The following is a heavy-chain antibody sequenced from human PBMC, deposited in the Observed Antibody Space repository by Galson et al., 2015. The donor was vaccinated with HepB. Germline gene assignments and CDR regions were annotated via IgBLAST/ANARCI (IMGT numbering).Heavy chain of an antibody. CDR3: ARQAIGYSGRGDGFDL. J-gene: IGHJ3*01. D-gene: IGHD2-2*02. CDR1: GYNFTNYW. Sequence: QSGAEVKKPGESLRISCQGSGYNFTNYWVTWVRQMPGEGLEWMGKIDPVDSYTNYSPSFQGHVTISTDKSISTAYLQWSSLKASDTAMYYCARQAIGYSGRGDGFDLWGQGTLVTLSS. CDR2: IDPVDSYT. V-gene: IGHV5-10-1*01.